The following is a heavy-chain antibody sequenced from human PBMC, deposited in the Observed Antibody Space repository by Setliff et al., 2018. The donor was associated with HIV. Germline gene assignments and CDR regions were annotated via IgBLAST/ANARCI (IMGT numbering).Heavy chain of an antibody. Sequence: GSLRLSCEASGFSFSTNAMGWVRQAPGKGLEWVSGIDNTDKTLYADSVKGRLTISRDISKNTLYLQMNGLRAEDTAVYYCARRPPDSYDSNGFRWYHYGMDVWGQGTTVTSP. D-gene: IGHD3-22*01. V-gene: IGHV3-23*01. CDR1: GFSFSTNA. CDR3: ARRPPDSYDSNGFRWYHYGMDV. J-gene: IGHJ6*02. CDR2: IDNTDKT.